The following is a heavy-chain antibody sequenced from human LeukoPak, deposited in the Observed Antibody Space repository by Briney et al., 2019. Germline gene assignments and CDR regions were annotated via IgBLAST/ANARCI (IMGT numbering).Heavy chain of an antibody. V-gene: IGHV4-59*01. Sequence: PSETLSLTCTVSGGSISSYYWSWIRQPPGKGLEWIGCIYYSGSTNYNPSLKSRVTISVDTSKNQFSPKLSSVTAADTAVYYCARDRYYYDSSGWNWFDPWGQGTLVTVSS. CDR3: ARDRYYYDSSGWNWFDP. CDR2: IYYSGST. J-gene: IGHJ5*02. CDR1: GGSISSYY. D-gene: IGHD3-22*01.